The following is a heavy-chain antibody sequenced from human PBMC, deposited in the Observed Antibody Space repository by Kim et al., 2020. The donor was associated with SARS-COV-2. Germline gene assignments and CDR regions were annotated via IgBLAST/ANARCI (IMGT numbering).Heavy chain of an antibody. J-gene: IGHJ3*02. V-gene: IGHV4-39*01. CDR2: FFYGGSS. CDR3: ARQIGRWDVFDT. D-gene: IGHD3-10*01. CDR1: GDSVSIMTNY. Sequence: SETLSLTCTVSGDSVSIMTNYWGWIRQPPGKGLEWIQTFFYGGSSYYDPSLKSRVTMSVDASKNQFSLTLTSVTAADTAVYYCARQIGRWDVFDTWGPGTRVTVS.